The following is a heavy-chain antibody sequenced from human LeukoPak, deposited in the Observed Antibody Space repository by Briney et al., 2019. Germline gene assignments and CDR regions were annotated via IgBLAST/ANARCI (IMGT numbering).Heavy chain of an antibody. V-gene: IGHV4-39*01. CDR3: ARSMMTTVISFDY. J-gene: IGHJ4*02. CDR2: IYYSGST. Sequence: PSETLSLTCTVSGGSISSSSYYWGWLRQPPGKGLEWIGSIYYSGSTYYNPSLKSRVTISVDTSKNQFSLRLSSVTAADTAVYYCARSMMTTVISFDYWGQGTLVTVSS. D-gene: IGHD4-17*01. CDR1: GGSISSSSYY.